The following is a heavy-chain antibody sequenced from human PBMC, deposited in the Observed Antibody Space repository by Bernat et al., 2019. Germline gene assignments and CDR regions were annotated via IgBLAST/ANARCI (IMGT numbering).Heavy chain of an antibody. CDR2: ISSSSSYI. CDR1: GFTFSSYS. V-gene: IGHV3-21*01. Sequence: EVQLVESGGGLVKPGGSLRLSCAASGFTFSSYSMNWVRQAPGKGLEWVSSISSSSSYIYYADSVKGRFTISRDNAKNSLYLQMNSLRAEDTAVYYCARKPGDYVYYYYGMDVWGQGTTVTVSS. CDR3: ARKPGDYVYYYYGMDV. J-gene: IGHJ6*02. D-gene: IGHD4-17*01.